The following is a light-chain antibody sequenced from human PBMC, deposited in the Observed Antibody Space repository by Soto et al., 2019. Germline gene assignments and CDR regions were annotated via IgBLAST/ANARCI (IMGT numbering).Light chain of an antibody. CDR3: QHYGTSQT. Sequence: EIVLTQSPGTLSLSPGERATLSCRASQSVSSRYLVWYQQKPGQPPRLLIYGASSRATGIPDRFSGSGSGTDFTLTIGGLEPEDFAVYYCQHYGTSQTFGQGTKVEIK. CDR2: GAS. J-gene: IGKJ1*01. CDR1: QSVSSRY. V-gene: IGKV3-20*01.